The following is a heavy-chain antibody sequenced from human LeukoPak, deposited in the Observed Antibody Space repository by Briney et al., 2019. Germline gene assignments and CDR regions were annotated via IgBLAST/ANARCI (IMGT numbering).Heavy chain of an antibody. D-gene: IGHD3-3*01. J-gene: IGHJ4*02. CDR1: GGTFSSYA. CDR2: ISAYNGNT. V-gene: IGHV1-18*01. Sequence: GASVKVSRKASGGTFSSYAISWVRQAPGQGLEWMGWISAYNGNTNYAQKLQGRVTMTTDTSTSTAYMELRSLRSDDTAVYYCARDPTIFGVVIIYHPDYWGQGTLVTVSS. CDR3: ARDPTIFGVVIIYHPDY.